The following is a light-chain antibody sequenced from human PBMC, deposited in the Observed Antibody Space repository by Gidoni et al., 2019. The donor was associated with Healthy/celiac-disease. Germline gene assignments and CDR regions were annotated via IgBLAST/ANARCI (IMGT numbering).Light chain of an antibody. CDR3: SSYTSSISYV. CDR2: DVS. CDR1: SSDVGGYNY. J-gene: IGLJ1*01. Sequence: QSALTQPASVPGSPAQSITISCTGTSSDVGGYNYVSWYQQHPGKAPKLMIYDVSNRPSGVSNRFSGSKSGNTASLTISGLQAEDEADYYCSSYTSSISYVFGTGTKVTVL. V-gene: IGLV2-14*01.